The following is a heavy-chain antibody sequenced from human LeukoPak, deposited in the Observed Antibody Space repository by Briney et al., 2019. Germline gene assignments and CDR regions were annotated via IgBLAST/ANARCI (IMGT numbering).Heavy chain of an antibody. J-gene: IGHJ4*02. V-gene: IGHV3-49*04. Sequence: QAGGSLRLSRTASGFTFGDYAMSWVRQAPGKGLEWVGFIRSKAYGGTTEYAASVKGRFTISRDDSKSIAYLQMNCLKTEDTAVYYCTRDLSVWLLTFDYWGQGTLVTVSS. D-gene: IGHD3-9*01. CDR2: IRSKAYGGTT. CDR1: GFTFGDYA. CDR3: TRDLSVWLLTFDY.